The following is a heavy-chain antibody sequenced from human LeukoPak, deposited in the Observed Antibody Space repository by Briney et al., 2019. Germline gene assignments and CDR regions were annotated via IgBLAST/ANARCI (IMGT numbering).Heavy chain of an antibody. CDR2: INSNSGGT. J-gene: IGHJ4*02. CDR3: ARGYCTTTSCREGHDY. V-gene: IGHV1-2*02. Sequence: ASVKVSCKASGYTFTGYYINWVRRAPGQGLEWMGWINSNSGGTNYAQKFQGRVTMTRDTSISTAYMELSSLRSDDTAVYYCARGYCTTTSCREGHDYWGQGTLVTVSS. D-gene: IGHD2-2*01. CDR1: GYTFTGYY.